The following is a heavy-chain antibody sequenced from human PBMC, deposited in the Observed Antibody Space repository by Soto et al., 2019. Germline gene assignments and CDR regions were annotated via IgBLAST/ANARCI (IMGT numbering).Heavy chain of an antibody. CDR2: IYPGDSDT. J-gene: IGHJ6*02. V-gene: IGHV5-51*01. D-gene: IGHD3-10*01. CDR3: AGGGVRGVVTRTRDYYGMDV. Sequence: GESLKISCKGSGYNFTNYWIGWVRQMPGKGLESMGIIYPGDSDTRYSPSFQGQVTISADKSISTAYLQGSSLKASDTAMYYCAGGGVRGVVTRTRDYYGMDVWGQGSTVTVSS. CDR1: GYNFTNYW.